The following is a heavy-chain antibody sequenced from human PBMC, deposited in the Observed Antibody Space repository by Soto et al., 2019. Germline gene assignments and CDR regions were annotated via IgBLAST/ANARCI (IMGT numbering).Heavy chain of an antibody. CDR2: ISGGGGDT. Sequence: EVQLLESGGGLVQPGGSLRLSCAASGFTFSNYAMSWVRQAPGKGLGWVSAISGGGGDTFYADSVKGRFTISRDNSKNTLYLQMNSLRADDTAVYYCAKYGGHNAAYFDLWGRGTLVTVSS. V-gene: IGHV3-23*01. J-gene: IGHJ2*01. D-gene: IGHD3-16*01. CDR3: AKYGGHNAAYFDL. CDR1: GFTFSNYA.